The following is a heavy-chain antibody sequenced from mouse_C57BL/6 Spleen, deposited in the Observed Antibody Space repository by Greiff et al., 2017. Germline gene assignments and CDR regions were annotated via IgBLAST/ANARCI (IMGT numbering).Heavy chain of an antibody. Sequence: QVQLQQPGTELVKPGASVKLSCKASGYTFTSYWMHWVKQRPGQGLEWIGNINPSNGGTKYNEKFKCKATLTVDKSSSTAYMQLSSLTSEDSAVYYCARSVLYWGVYYWGQGTTLTVSS. CDR3: ARSVLYWGVYY. D-gene: IGHD2-1*01. J-gene: IGHJ2*01. CDR2: INPSNGGT. V-gene: IGHV1-53*01. CDR1: GYTFTSYW.